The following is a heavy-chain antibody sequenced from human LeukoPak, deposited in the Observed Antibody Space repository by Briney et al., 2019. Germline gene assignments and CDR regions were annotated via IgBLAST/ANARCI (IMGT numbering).Heavy chain of an antibody. D-gene: IGHD6-13*01. Sequence: GGSLRLSCAASGFTFSSYSMNWVRQAPGKGLEWVSSISSSSSYIYYAGSVKGRFTISRDNAKNSLYLQMNSLRAEDTAVYYCARGLRRIAGHHDAFDIWGQGTMVTVSS. CDR3: ARGLRRIAGHHDAFDI. V-gene: IGHV3-21*01. CDR2: ISSSSSYI. J-gene: IGHJ3*02. CDR1: GFTFSSYS.